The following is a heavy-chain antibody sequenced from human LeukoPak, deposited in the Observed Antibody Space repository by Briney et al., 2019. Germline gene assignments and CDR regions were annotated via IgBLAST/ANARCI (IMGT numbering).Heavy chain of an antibody. Sequence: GASVKVSCKASGGTFSSYAISWVRQAPGQGLEWMGGIIPIFGTANYAQKFHGRVTITTDESTSTAYMELSSLRSEDTAVYYCARERGSGSSAFDIWGQGTMVTVSS. V-gene: IGHV1-69*05. CDR3: ARERGSGSSAFDI. D-gene: IGHD6-19*01. J-gene: IGHJ3*02. CDR2: IIPIFGTA. CDR1: GGTFSSYA.